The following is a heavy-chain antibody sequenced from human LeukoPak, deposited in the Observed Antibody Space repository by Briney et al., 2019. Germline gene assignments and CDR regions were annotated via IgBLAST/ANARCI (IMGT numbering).Heavy chain of an antibody. J-gene: IGHJ4*02. CDR3: AKDPPEDIVAVPAAIGFDY. CDR2: ISGSGGST. V-gene: IGHV3-23*01. CDR1: GFTFSSYA. D-gene: IGHD2-2*02. Sequence: GGSLRLSCAASGFTFSSYAMSWVRQAPGKGLEWVSAISGSGGSTYYADSVKGRYTISRDNSKNTLYLQMNSLRAEDTAVYYCAKDPPEDIVAVPAAIGFDYWGQGTLVTVSS.